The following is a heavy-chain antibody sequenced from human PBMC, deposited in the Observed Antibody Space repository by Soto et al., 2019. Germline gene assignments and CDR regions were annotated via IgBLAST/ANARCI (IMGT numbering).Heavy chain of an antibody. CDR2: ITSKSAGATT. V-gene: IGHV3-15*01. CDR1: GFTVSNAW. Sequence: EAQLVESGGGLVTPGESLRLSCVASGFTVSNAWMSWVRQVPGKWLEWIGRITSKSAGATTAYAAPVTGRFTVSRDDLKNTLYLQVNSLKTEDTRIYYCYTEHTLFMAHWGQGTLVTVSS. CDR3: YTEHTLFMAH. J-gene: IGHJ4*02.